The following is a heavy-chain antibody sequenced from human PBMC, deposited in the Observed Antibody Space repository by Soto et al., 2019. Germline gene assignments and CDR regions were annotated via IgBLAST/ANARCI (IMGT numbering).Heavy chain of an antibody. V-gene: IGHV1-69*01. CDR2: IIPIFGTA. D-gene: IGHD2-21*02. J-gene: IGHJ6*02. CDR3: AREGASHCDLPGYGMDV. CDR1: GGTFSSYA. Sequence: QVQLVQSGAEVKKPGSSVKVSCKASGGTFSSYAISWVRQAPGHGLEWMGGIIPIFGTANYAQKFQGRVTITADESTSTAYMELSSLRSEDTAVYYCAREGASHCDLPGYGMDVWGQGTTVTVSS.